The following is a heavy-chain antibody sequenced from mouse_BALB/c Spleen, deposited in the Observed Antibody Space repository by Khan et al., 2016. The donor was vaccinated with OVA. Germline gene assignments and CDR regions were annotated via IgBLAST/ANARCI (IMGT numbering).Heavy chain of an antibody. J-gene: IGHJ1*01. CDR2: IYPGDGRT. D-gene: IGHD1-1*01. CDR3: AISYYGSFWYFDV. V-gene: IGHV1S56*01. CDR1: GDTFISYY. Sequence: QMQLEESGLELVNPGASVKMSCKASGDTFISYYIHWVKQRPGQGLEWIGWIYPGDGRTKYNEKFKGKTTLTADKSSSTAYMLLSSLTSEDSAIYVCAISYYGSFWYFDVWGAGTTVTVSS.